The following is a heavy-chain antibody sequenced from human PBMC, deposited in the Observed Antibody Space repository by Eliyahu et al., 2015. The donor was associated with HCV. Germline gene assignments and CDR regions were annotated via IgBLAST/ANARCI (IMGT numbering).Heavy chain of an antibody. Sequence: EVQLVESGGGLVQPGGSLRLSCAASGFTFSFYWMHWVRQAPGKGLVWVSRINGDGSSINYADSVKGRFAISRDNAKNTLYLQMNSLRAEDTAIYYCVRGATVAGTSPLGSDWGQGSLVTVSS. CDR3: VRGATVAGTSPLGSD. CDR2: INGDGSSI. D-gene: IGHD6-19*01. V-gene: IGHV3-74*01. CDR1: GFTFSFYW. J-gene: IGHJ1*01.